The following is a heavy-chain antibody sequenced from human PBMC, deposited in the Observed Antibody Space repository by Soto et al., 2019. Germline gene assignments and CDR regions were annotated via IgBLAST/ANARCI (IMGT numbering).Heavy chain of an antibody. Sequence: QVQLVQSGAEVKKPGASVKVSCKASGYTFTSYGVSWVRQAAGQGLEWVGWISAYNGNTNYAQKLQGRVTMTTDTPPSTAYMALTSLRSDDTAVYYCARAVDSRIPLSWGPGTLVTVSS. V-gene: IGHV1-18*01. CDR1: GYTFTSYG. CDR3: ARAVDSRIPLS. J-gene: IGHJ5*02. D-gene: IGHD3-22*01. CDR2: ISAYNGNT.